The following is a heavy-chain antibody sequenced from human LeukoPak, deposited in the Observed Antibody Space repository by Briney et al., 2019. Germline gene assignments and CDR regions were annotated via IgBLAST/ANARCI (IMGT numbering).Heavy chain of an antibody. J-gene: IGHJ4*02. D-gene: IGHD5-18*01. CDR1: GFTFKGYW. CDR3: VRLRYTYGKNFDC. V-gene: IGHV3-7*01. Sequence: GGSLRLSCAASGFTFKGYWMSWVRQAPGKGLEWVANIQQDGSEKKHVDSVKGRFTISRDNAKNSLYLQMDSLRAEDTAVYYCVRLRYTYGKNFDCWGQGTLVTVSS. CDR2: IQQDGSEK.